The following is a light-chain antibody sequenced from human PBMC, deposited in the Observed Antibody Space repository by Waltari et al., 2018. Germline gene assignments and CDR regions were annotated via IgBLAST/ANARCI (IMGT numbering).Light chain of an antibody. CDR2: VNSDGSQ. CDR1: SGYTNYA. V-gene: IGLV4-69*01. J-gene: IGLJ2*01. CDR3: QTWGSGIVV. Sequence: QLVLTQSPSASASLGASVKLTCTLSSGYTNYAIAWHQQQSDKGPHFLMKVNSDGSQNRGDGIPDRFSGSSSGAERYLTISSLQSEDEADYYCQTWGSGIVVFGGGTKLTVL.